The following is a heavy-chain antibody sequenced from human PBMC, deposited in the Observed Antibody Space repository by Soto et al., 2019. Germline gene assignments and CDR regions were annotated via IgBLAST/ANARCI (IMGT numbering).Heavy chain of an antibody. J-gene: IGHJ4*02. CDR3: AKDLHGSSTSCQRDY. Sequence: EVQLLESGGGLVQPGGSLRLSCVASGFTFSSYAMSWVRQAPGKGLEWVSAISGSGGSTYYADSVKGRFTISRDNSQYRLHLQMNSLRAEDTAVHYCAKDLHGSSTSCQRDYWGQGTLVTVSS. CDR1: GFTFSSYA. CDR2: ISGSGGST. D-gene: IGHD2-2*01. V-gene: IGHV3-23*01.